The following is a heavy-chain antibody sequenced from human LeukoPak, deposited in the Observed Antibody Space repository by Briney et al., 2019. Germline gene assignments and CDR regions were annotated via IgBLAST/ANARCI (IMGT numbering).Heavy chain of an antibody. J-gene: IGHJ4*02. CDR2: INQDGSGK. CDR3: ARGRDYSDY. V-gene: IGHV3-7*01. Sequence: PGGSLRLSCAASGCTFSNYAMSWVRQAPGKGLEWVANINQDGSGKYYVNSVKGRFTISRDNAENSLSLQMNSLRAEDTAVYYCARGRDYSDYWGQGTLVTVSS. CDR1: GCTFSNYA.